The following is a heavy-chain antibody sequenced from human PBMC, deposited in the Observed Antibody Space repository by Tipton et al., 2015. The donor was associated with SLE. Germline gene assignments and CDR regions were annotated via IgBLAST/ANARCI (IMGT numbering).Heavy chain of an antibody. Sequence: TLSLTCTVSGGSIRSDDYYWTWIRQHPGRGLEWIGRIYHSGSTYYNPSLKSRVTISVDTSKNQFSLKLSSVTAADTAVYYCARDYYGSGFDAFDIWGQGTMVTVSS. CDR3: ARDYYGSGFDAFDI. J-gene: IGHJ3*02. D-gene: IGHD3-10*01. V-gene: IGHV4-39*07. CDR1: GGSIRSDDYY. CDR2: IYHSGST.